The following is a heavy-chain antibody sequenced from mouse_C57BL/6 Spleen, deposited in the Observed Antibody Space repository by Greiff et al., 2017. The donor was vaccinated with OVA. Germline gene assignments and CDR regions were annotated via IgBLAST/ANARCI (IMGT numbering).Heavy chain of an antibody. D-gene: IGHD1-1*01. Sequence: VQVVESGAELAKPGASVKLSCKASGYTFTSYWMHWVKQRPGQGLEWIGYINPSSGYTKYNQKFKDKATLTADKSSSTAYMQLSSLTYEDSAVYYCESYYYGSSYVDWYFDVWGTGTTVTVSS. J-gene: IGHJ1*03. CDR2: INPSSGYT. CDR1: GYTFTSYW. V-gene: IGHV1-7*01. CDR3: ESYYYGSSYVDWYFDV.